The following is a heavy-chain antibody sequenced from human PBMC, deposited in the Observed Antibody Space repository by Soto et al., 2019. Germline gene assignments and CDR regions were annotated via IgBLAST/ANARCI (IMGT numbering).Heavy chain of an antibody. J-gene: IGHJ5*02. CDR1: GLTFSKYA. V-gene: IGHV3-30*03. CDR3: VGARLGAPSCEGRDWFVP. D-gene: IGHD1-26*01. CDR2: IINDGDKK. Sequence: MQLVESGGGVVQPGGSLRLSCAASGLTFSKYAMHWVRQAPGKGLEWVAAIINDGDKKRYADSVEGRFTISRDNSMDTLSLHMSGLRAEDSTVYYVVGARLGAPSCEGRDWFVPWGQGTLVTVSS.